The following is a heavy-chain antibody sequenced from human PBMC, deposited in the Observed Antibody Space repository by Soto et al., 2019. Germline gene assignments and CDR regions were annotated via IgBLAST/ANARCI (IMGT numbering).Heavy chain of an antibody. CDR3: AGDYRAD. D-gene: IGHD1-26*01. CDR1: GLTFSSFW. CDR2: INQDGSNK. J-gene: IGHJ4*02. Sequence: GGSLRLSCAASGLTFSSFWMSWVRQAPGKGPEWVASINQDGSNKQYVDSVMGRFTISRDNAENSLYLQMNSLRAEDTAVYYCAGDYRADWGRGTLATVSS. V-gene: IGHV3-7*01.